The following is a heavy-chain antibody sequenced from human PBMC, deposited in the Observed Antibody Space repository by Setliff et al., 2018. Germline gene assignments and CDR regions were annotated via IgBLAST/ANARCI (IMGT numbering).Heavy chain of an antibody. V-gene: IGHV1-2*02. CDR2: INPGSGAT. Sequence: ASVKVSCKASGYTFTAYYMHWVRQAPGQGLEWMGWINPGSGATNLAQRFQGRVTMTRDTSISTAYMELSSLRSDDTAVYYCAADGVSPMHWWGQGTRVTVSS. CDR1: GYTFTAYY. CDR3: AADGVSPMHW. J-gene: IGHJ4*02. D-gene: IGHD6-13*01.